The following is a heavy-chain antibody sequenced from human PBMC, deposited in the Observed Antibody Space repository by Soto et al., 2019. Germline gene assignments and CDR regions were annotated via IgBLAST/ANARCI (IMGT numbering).Heavy chain of an antibody. D-gene: IGHD1-7*01. CDR1: GGSISSGTYY. CDR2: ISYSGST. V-gene: IGHV4-30-4*01. CDR3: APMGTPATGLDYFDY. Sequence: QVQLQESGPGLVKPSQTLSLTCTVSGGSISSGTYYWSWIRQPPGKGLEWIGFISYSGSTYYNASLKSRVTISVDTSKNQFSLNLSFVTAADTAVYYCAPMGTPATGLDYFDYWGQGPLVTVSS. J-gene: IGHJ4*02.